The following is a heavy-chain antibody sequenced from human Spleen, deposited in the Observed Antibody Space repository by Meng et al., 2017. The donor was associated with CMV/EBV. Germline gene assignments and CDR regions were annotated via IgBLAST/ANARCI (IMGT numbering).Heavy chain of an antibody. Sequence: GESLKISCAASGFTFSNYWMHWVRQTPGKGLVWVSRINSDGSSTSYADSVKGRFTLSRDHAKNTLYLQMNSLRAEDTAVYYCARGDLLYDFWSGPFYFYYGMDVWGQGTTVTVSS. CDR3: ARGDLLYDFWSGPFYFYYGMDV. D-gene: IGHD3-3*01. V-gene: IGHV3-74*01. CDR2: INSDGSST. CDR1: GFTFSNYW. J-gene: IGHJ6*02.